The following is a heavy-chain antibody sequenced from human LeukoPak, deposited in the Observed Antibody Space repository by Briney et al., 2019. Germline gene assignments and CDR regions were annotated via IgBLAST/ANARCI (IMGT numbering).Heavy chain of an antibody. Sequence: GGSLRLSCAASGFSFSSYAMSWVRQAPGKGLEWVSGISDSGDTTWDADSVKGRYTISRDNYKNTVYLQKNSLRAEDTAVYYCAKNSNWETDYWGQGTLVTVSS. CDR2: ISDSGDTT. D-gene: IGHD1-26*01. CDR1: GFSFSSYA. CDR3: AKNSNWETDY. V-gene: IGHV3-23*01. J-gene: IGHJ4*02.